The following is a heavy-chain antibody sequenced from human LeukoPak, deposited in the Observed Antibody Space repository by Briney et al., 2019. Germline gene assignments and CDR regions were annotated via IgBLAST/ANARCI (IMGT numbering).Heavy chain of an antibody. Sequence: PSETLSLTCAVYGGSFSGYYWSWIRQPPGKGLEWIGEINHSGSTNYNPSLKSRVTISVDTSKSQFSLKLSSVTAADTPVYYCARGKGREIVVVPAAKGGTNWFDPWGQGTLVTVSS. CDR2: INHSGST. CDR1: GGSFSGYY. CDR3: ARGKGREIVVVPAAKGGTNWFDP. V-gene: IGHV4-34*01. D-gene: IGHD2-2*01. J-gene: IGHJ5*02.